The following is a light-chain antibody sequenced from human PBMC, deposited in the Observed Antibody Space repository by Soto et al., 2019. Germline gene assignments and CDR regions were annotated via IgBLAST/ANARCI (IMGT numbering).Light chain of an antibody. Sequence: VLTQSPDVLSLSPGQTATLSCRASESVVRYVAWYQQKAGQAPRLLIYDGFTRATGVAARFSGSGSATDFTLTISSLEPEDFAVYYCQQRARWPSTFGPGTKVEIK. V-gene: IGKV3-11*01. CDR2: DGF. CDR3: QQRARWPST. J-gene: IGKJ2*02. CDR1: ESVVRY.